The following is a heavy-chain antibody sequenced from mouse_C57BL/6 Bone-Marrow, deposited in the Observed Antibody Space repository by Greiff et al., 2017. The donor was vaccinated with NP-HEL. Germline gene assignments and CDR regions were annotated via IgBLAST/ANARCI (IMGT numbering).Heavy chain of an antibody. CDR1: GFTFSSYG. D-gene: IGHD1-1*01. CDR3: ARPDYYCRDYFDY. CDR2: ISSGGSYN. J-gene: IGHJ2*01. Sequence: EVQLQESGGDLVKPGGSLKLSCAASGFTFSSYGMSWVRQTPDKRLEWVATISSGGSYNYYPDSVKGRFTISRDNAKNTLYLQMSSLKSEDTARYYCARPDYYCRDYFDYWGQGTTLTVSS. V-gene: IGHV5-6*01.